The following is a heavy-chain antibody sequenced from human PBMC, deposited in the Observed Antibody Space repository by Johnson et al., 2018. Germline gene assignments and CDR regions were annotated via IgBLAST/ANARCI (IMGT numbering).Heavy chain of an antibody. Sequence: QVQLVESGGGVVQPGRSLRLSCAASGFSFTTSAMHWFRQAPGKGLEWVAVVSEDGTTTYYADSVKGRFTISIDYSKNTVSLQLNSLRPEDTALYARAREEKSFPSGRILGDFDMWGQGTMVTVAS. CDR2: VSEDGTTT. CDR3: AREEKSFPSGRILGDFDM. D-gene: IGHD2-15*01. V-gene: IGHV3-30-3*01. CDR1: GFSFTTSA. J-gene: IGHJ3*02.